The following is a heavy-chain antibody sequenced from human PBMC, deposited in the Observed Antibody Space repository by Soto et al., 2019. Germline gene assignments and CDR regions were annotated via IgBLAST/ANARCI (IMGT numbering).Heavy chain of an antibody. V-gene: IGHV4-59*08. CDR1: GGSISSYY. Sequence: PSETLSLTCTVSGGSISSYYWSWIRQPPGKGLEWIGYIYYSGSTNYNPSLKSRVTISVDTSKNQFSLKLSSVTAADTAVYYCARHRRHCSGGSCYSGESDYWGQGTLVTVSS. CDR2: IYYSGST. D-gene: IGHD2-15*01. CDR3: ARHRRHCSGGSCYSGESDY. J-gene: IGHJ4*02.